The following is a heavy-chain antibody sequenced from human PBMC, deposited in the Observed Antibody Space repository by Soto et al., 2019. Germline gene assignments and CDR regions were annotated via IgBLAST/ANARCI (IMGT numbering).Heavy chain of an antibody. CDR1: GFTFSSYS. V-gene: IGHV3-21*01. CDR2: ISSSSSYI. Sequence: GGSLRLACAASGFTFSSYSMNWVRQAPGKGLEWVSSISSSSSYIYYADSVKGRFTISRDNAKNSLYLQMNSLRAEDTAVYYCAREHDTTYYAFWSGSRPHLPEAFDPWGQGTLVTVSS. D-gene: IGHD3-3*01. CDR3: AREHDTTYYAFWSGSRPHLPEAFDP. J-gene: IGHJ5*02.